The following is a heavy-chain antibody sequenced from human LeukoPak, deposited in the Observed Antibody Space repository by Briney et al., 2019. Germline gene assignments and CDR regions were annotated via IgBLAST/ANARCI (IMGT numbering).Heavy chain of an antibody. CDR2: ISSSSSTI. CDR1: GFTFSSYS. Sequence: PGGSLRLSCAASGFTFSSYSMNWVRQAPGKGLEWVSYISSSSSTIYYADSVKGRFTISRDNAKNSLYLQMNSLRAEDTAVYYCARDQNSNYDYWGQGTLVTVSS. D-gene: IGHD4-11*01. J-gene: IGHJ4*02. CDR3: ARDQNSNYDY. V-gene: IGHV3-48*01.